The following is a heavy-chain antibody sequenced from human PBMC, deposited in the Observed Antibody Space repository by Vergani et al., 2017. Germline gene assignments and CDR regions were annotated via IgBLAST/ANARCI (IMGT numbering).Heavy chain of an antibody. CDR2: IWYDGSNK. V-gene: IGHV3-33*01. Sequence: QVQLVESGGGVVQPGRSLRLSCAASGFTFSSYGMHWVRQAPGKGLEWVAVIWYDGSNKYYADSVKGRFTISRDNSKNTLYLQMNSLRAEDTAVYYCARNILLRRDRATPELRGRYYFDYWGQGTLVTVSS. CDR1: GFTFSSYG. D-gene: IGHD1-26*01. J-gene: IGHJ4*02. CDR3: ARNILLRRDRATPELRGRYYFDY.